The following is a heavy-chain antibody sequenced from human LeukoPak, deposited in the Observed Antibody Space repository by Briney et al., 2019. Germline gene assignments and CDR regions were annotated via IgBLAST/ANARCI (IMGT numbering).Heavy chain of an antibody. CDR1: GFTFSSYG. J-gene: IGHJ6*02. CDR2: ISYDGSSK. CDR3: ARDQGVVVHGKYHYYGMDV. Sequence: PGGSLRLSCAASGFTFSSYGIHWVRQAPGKGLEWVAAISYDGSSKYYADSVKGRFTISRDNSKNTLYLQMNSLRAEDTAVYYCARDQGVVVHGKYHYYGMDVWSQGTTVTVSS. D-gene: IGHD3-22*01. V-gene: IGHV3-30*03.